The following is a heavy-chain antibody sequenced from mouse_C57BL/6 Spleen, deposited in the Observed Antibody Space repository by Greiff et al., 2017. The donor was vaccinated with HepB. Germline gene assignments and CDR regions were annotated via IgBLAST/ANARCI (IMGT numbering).Heavy chain of an antibody. CDR2: IYPGSGNT. CDR1: GYTFTDYY. Sequence: VQLQQSGAELVRPGASVKLSCKASGYTFTDYYINWVKQRPGQGLEWIARIYPGSGNTYYNEKFKGKATLTAEKSSSNAYMKISSLTSEDSAVYFCARGMVTRVFAYWGQGTLVTVSA. D-gene: IGHD2-2*01. J-gene: IGHJ3*01. V-gene: IGHV1-76*01. CDR3: ARGMVTRVFAY.